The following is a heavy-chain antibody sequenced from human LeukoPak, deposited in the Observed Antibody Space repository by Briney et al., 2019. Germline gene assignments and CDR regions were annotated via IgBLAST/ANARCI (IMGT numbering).Heavy chain of an antibody. Sequence: SETLSLTCTVSGGSISSYYWSWLRQPPGKGLEWIGYIYYSGSTNYNPSLKSRVTISVDTSKNQFSLKLSSVTAADTAVYYCARIGDRDDTYFDYWGQGTLVTVSS. CDR3: ARIGDRDDTYFDY. CDR2: IYYSGST. CDR1: GGSISSYY. D-gene: IGHD3-16*01. V-gene: IGHV4-59*08. J-gene: IGHJ4*02.